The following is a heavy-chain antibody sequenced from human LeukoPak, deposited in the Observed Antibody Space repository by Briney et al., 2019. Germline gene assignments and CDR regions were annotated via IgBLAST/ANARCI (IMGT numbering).Heavy chain of an antibody. J-gene: IGHJ6*02. D-gene: IGHD2-8*02. Sequence: GGSLRLSCAASGFTVSTNYMSWVRQAPGKGLEGVSVIYSGGSTYYADSVKGRFTISRDNSKNTLYLQMNSLRAEDTAVYYCARDAGGYGMDVWGQGTTVTVSS. CDR1: GFTVSTNY. V-gene: IGHV3-66*01. CDR3: ARDAGGYGMDV. CDR2: IYSGGST.